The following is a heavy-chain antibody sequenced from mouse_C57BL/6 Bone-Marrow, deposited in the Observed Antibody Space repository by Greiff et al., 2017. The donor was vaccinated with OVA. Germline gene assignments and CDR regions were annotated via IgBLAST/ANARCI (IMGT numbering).Heavy chain of an antibody. D-gene: IGHD1-1*01. CDR2: IHPNSGST. J-gene: IGHJ2*01. Sequence: VQLKQPGAELVKPGASVKLSCKASGYTFTSYWMHWVKQRPGQGLEWIGMIHPNSGSTNYNEKFKSKATLTVDKSSSTAYMQLSSLTSEDSAVYYCEIYYYGSTGYWGQGTTLTVSS. CDR1: GYTFTSYW. V-gene: IGHV1-64*01. CDR3: EIYYYGSTGY.